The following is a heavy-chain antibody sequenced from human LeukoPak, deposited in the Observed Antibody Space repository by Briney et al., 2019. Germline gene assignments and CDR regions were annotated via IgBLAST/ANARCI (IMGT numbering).Heavy chain of an antibody. CDR1: GFNFSNDW. V-gene: IGHV3-7*01. CDR2: IKHDGSEK. D-gene: IGHD3-16*01. J-gene: IGHJ4*02. CDR3: ARALSHCLDF. Sequence: AGSLRLSCVVSGFNFSNDWMNWVRQAPGKELEWVDNIKHDGSEKYYVDSVKGRFSISRDNAKKSLYLQMNSLRAEDTAVYYCARALSHCLDFWGQGTLVTVSS.